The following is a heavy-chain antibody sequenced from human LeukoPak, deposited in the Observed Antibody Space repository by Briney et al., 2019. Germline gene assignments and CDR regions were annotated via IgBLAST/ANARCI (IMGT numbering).Heavy chain of an antibody. D-gene: IGHD2-15*01. CDR1: GFTSIAYA. CDR2: ISGGGVTT. V-gene: IGHV3-23*01. CDR3: APDYSGG. Sequence: GGSLRLSCVGSGFTSIAYALTWARQAPGKGLEWVSGISGGGVTTYYADSVKGRFTISRDNSKNTLYLQMNSLRAEDTAVYYCAPDYSGGWGQGTLVTVSS. J-gene: IGHJ4*02.